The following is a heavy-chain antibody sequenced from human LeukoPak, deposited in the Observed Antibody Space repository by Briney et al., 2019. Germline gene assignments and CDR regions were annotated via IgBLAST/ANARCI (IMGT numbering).Heavy chain of an antibody. D-gene: IGHD5-24*01. V-gene: IGHV3-23*01. CDR2: ITSSGATT. J-gene: IGHJ4*02. CDR1: GFTISTYA. CDR3: AKEFIAGDGHVDCDS. Sequence: GGSLRLSCAASGFTISTYAMTWVRQAPGKGLEWVSSITSSGATTYYADSVKGRFTISRDISKNTLYLQMNSLTAEDSAVYYCAKEFIAGDGHVDCDSWGQGALVTVSS.